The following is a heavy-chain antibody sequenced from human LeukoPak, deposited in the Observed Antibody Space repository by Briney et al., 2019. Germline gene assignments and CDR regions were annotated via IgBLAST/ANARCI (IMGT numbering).Heavy chain of an antibody. CDR2: ISYDGSNK. V-gene: IGHV3-30*18. J-gene: IGHJ6*02. CDR1: GFTFSSYG. Sequence: GGSLRLSCAASGFTFSSYGMHWVRQAPGKGLEWVAVISYDGSNKYNADSLKGRFIISRDNSKNTLYLQMHSLRAEDTAVYYCAKVSVTHEEGYYYYYGMDVWGQGTTVTVSS. CDR3: AKVSVTHEEGYYYYYGMDV. D-gene: IGHD4-17*01.